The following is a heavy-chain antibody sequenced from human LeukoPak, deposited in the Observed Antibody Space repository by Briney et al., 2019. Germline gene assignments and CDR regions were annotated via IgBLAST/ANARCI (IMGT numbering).Heavy chain of an antibody. V-gene: IGHV4-39*01. CDR3: ARRESGTMMDV. CDR1: GGSITRSNYY. CDR2: IYYSGNA. D-gene: IGHD3-10*01. J-gene: IGHJ6*04. Sequence: SETLSLTCTVSGGSITRSNYYWVWIRQPPGKGLEWIGTIYYSGNAYYNASLKSRLTISVDPFNNQFSLRLSSVTATDTAVYYCARRESGTMMDVWGKGTTITISS.